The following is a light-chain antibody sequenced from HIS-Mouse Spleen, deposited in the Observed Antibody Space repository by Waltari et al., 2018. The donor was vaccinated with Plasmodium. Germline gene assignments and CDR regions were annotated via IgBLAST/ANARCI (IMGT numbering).Light chain of an antibody. Sequence: AIRMTQSPSSFSASTGDRVTITCRASQGISSYLAWDQQKPGKAPKLLIYAASTLQSGVPSRLSGSGSGTDFTLTISSLQSEDFAAYYCQQYYRYPLSFGGGTKVEIK. J-gene: IGKJ4*01. V-gene: IGKV1-8*01. CDR1: QGISSY. CDR3: QQYYRYPLS. CDR2: AAS.